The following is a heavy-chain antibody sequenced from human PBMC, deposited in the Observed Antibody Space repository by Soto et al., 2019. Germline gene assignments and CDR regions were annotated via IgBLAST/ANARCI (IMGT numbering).Heavy chain of an antibody. CDR3: ARVYCSSTSCAYYYGMDV. D-gene: IGHD2-2*01. V-gene: IGHV1-3*01. J-gene: IGHJ6*02. CDR1: GYTFTSYA. CDR2: INAGNGKT. Sequence: QVQLVQSGAEVKKPGASVKVSCKASGYTFTSYAMHWVRQAPGQRLEWLGWINAGNGKTKYSQKFRGRVTITRDTSASTAYMELSSRRSEDTAVYYCARVYCSSTSCAYYYGMDVWGQGTTVTVSS.